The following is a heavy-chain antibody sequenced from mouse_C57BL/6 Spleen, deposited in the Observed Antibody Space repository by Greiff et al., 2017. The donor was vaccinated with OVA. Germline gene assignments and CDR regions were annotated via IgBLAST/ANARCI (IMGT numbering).Heavy chain of an antibody. Sequence: VQLQQSGPELVKPGASVKMSCKASGYTFTDYNMHWVKQSHGKSLEWIGYINPNNGGTSYNQKFKGKATLTVNKSSSTAYMELRSLTSEDSAVYYCASYYGSSPDYWGQGTTLTVSS. CDR3: ASYYGSSPDY. CDR2: INPNNGGT. V-gene: IGHV1-22*01. J-gene: IGHJ2*01. CDR1: GYTFTDYN. D-gene: IGHD1-1*01.